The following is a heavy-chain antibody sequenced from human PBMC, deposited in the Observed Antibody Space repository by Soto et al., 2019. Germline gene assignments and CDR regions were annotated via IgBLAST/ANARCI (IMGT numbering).Heavy chain of an antibody. CDR1: GGSISSGGYY. CDR3: ARFPFSTSSWSNPRYFDS. V-gene: IGHV4-31*03. D-gene: IGHD6-13*01. Sequence: SETLSLTCTVSGGSISSGGYYWSWIRQHPGKGLEWIGYIYYSGSTNYNPSLKSRVTISADTSKNHFSLNLTSVTAADTAVYYCARFPFSTSSWSNPRYFDSWGQGTLVTVSS. CDR2: IYYSGST. J-gene: IGHJ4*02.